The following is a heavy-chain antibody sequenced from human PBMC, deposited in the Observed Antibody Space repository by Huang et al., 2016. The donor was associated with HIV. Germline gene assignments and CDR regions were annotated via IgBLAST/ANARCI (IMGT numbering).Heavy chain of an antibody. V-gene: IGHV4-61*01. CDR2: IYFSWGT. Sequence: QVQLQESGPGLVKPSETLSLSCTVSGDSVSSASYYWSWIRQPPGRGLEWIGYIYFSWGTNYKPSLKSRVTISIDTSKNQFSLRLSSVTAADTAVYYCVSHGSGTADYWGQGTLVTVSS. D-gene: IGHD3-10*01. J-gene: IGHJ4*02. CDR3: VSHGSGTADY. CDR1: GDSVSSASYY.